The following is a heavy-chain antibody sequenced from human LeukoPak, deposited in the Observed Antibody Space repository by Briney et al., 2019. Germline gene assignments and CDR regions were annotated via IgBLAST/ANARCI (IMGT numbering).Heavy chain of an antibody. CDR1: GGSISSYY. V-gene: IGHV4-59*01. CDR3: AITTGTGFDY. CDR2: IYYSWST. J-gene: IGHJ4*02. Sequence: SETLSLTCTVSGGSISSYYWSWIRQPPGKGLEWIGYIYYSWSTNYNPSLKSRVTISVDTSKNQFSLKLSSVTAADTAVYYCAITTGTGFDYWGQGTLVTVSS. D-gene: IGHD1-1*01.